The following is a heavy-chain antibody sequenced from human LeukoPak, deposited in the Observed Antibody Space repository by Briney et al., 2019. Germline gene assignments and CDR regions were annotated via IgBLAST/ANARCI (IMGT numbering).Heavy chain of an antibody. J-gene: IGHJ6*03. V-gene: IGHV3-23*01. CDR2: ISGSGGST. CDR3: AKVFNWNRARYYMDV. Sequence: GGSLRLSCAASGFTFSSYAMSWVRQAPGKGLEWVSAISGSGGSTYYADSVKGRFTISRDNSKNTLYLQMNSLRAEDTAVYYCAKVFNWNRARYYMDVWGKGTTVTVSS. D-gene: IGHD1-20*01. CDR1: GFTFSSYA.